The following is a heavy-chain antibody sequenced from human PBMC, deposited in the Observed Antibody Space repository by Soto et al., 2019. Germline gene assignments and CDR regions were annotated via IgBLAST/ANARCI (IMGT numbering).Heavy chain of an antibody. J-gene: IGHJ2*01. D-gene: IGHD4-17*01. CDR2: ISWNSGSS. Sequence: EVQLVESGGGLVRPGRSLRLSCAASGFRFDDYAMHWVRQPPGKGLEWVSGISWNSGSSDYAGSVKGRFTISRDNAKNSLHLRMNSLRAEDTALYYCAKDLEDGDRHTYWYFDLWGRGTPVTVSS. CDR3: AKDLEDGDRHTYWYFDL. V-gene: IGHV3-9*01. CDR1: GFRFDDYA.